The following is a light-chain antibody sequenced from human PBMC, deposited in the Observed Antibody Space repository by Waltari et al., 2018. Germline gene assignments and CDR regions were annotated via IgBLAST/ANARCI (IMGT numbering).Light chain of an antibody. J-gene: IGLJ2*01. V-gene: IGLV2-8*01. Sequence: QSALTQPPSASGSLGQSVTISCTGTSSDVGGYDYVSWYQQHPGKGPKLLIYEVSNRPSGIPDRFSGSKSGNAASLTVSGLQAEDEADYYCSSYGGRYTLIFGGGTKLTVL. CDR2: EVS. CDR3: SSYGGRYTLI. CDR1: SSDVGGYDY.